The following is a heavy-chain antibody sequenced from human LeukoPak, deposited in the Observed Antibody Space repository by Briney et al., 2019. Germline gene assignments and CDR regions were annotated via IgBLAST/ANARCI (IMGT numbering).Heavy chain of an antibody. D-gene: IGHD3-22*01. CDR2: IYYSGST. J-gene: IGHJ6*02. Sequence: LRLSCTVSGGSISSGGYYWSWIRQHPGKGLEWIGYIYYSGSTYYNPSLKSRVTISVDTSKNQFSLKLSSVTAADTAVYYCARVTHDSSGYYYLYYGMDVWGQGTTVTVSS. CDR1: GGSISSGGYY. V-gene: IGHV4-31*03. CDR3: ARVTHDSSGYYYLYYGMDV.